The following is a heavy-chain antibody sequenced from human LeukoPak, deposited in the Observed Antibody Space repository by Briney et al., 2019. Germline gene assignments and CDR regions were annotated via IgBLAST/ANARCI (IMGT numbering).Heavy chain of an antibody. Sequence: GGSLRLSCAASEFTFSSYAMSWVRQAPGKGLEWVSAISGSGDGTYYADSVKGRFTISRDNSKNTLYLQVNSLRAEDTAVYYCAKPYSSSWYYFDYWGQGTLVTVSS. CDR2: ISGSGDGT. CDR3: AKPYSSSWYYFDY. J-gene: IGHJ4*02. V-gene: IGHV3-23*01. CDR1: EFTFSSYA. D-gene: IGHD6-13*01.